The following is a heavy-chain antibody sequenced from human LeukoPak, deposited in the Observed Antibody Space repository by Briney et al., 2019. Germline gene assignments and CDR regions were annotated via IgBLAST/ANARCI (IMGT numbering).Heavy chain of an antibody. J-gene: IGHJ4*02. CDR3: ARCRYSSGWYRSYFDY. Sequence: SETLSLTCAVYGGSFSGYYWRWIRQPPGKGLEWIGEINHSGSTNYNPSLKSRVTISVDTSKNQFSLKLSSVTAADTAVYYCARCRYSSGWYRSYFDYWGQGTLVTVSS. D-gene: IGHD6-19*01. CDR1: GGSFSGYY. V-gene: IGHV4-34*01. CDR2: INHSGST.